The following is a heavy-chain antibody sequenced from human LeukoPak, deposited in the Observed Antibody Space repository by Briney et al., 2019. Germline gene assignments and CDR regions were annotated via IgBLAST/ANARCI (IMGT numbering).Heavy chain of an antibody. CDR3: AKRPRGNYLDPFDY. CDR2: ISSSSSYI. J-gene: IGHJ4*02. Sequence: KPGGSLRLSCAASGFTFSSYSMNWVRQAPGKGLEWVSSISSSSSYIYYADSVKGRFTISRDNAKNSLYLQMNSLRAEDTAVYYCAKRPRGNYLDPFDYWGQGTLVTVSS. CDR1: GFTFSSYS. D-gene: IGHD3-10*01. V-gene: IGHV3-21*04.